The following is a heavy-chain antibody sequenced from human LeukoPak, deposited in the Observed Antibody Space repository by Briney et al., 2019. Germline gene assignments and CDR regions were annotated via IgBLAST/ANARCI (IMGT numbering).Heavy chain of an antibody. D-gene: IGHD3-16*01. J-gene: IGHJ4*02. Sequence: PSETLSLTCTVSGGSVSGGSISSYYWSWIRQPPGKGLEWIGFIAYTGSTNYNPSLKSRVTISVDKSKKQFSLGLSSVTAADTAVYYCARGIGGSDYWGQGTLVTVSS. V-gene: IGHV4-61*01. CDR3: ARGIGGSDY. CDR2: IAYTGST. CDR1: GGSVSGGSISSYY.